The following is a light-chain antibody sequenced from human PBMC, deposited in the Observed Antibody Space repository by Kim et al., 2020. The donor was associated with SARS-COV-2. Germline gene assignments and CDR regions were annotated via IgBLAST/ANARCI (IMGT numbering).Light chain of an antibody. CDR3: QQRDNRPPIT. CDR2: DAS. J-gene: IGKJ5*01. V-gene: IGKV3-11*01. Sequence: EVVLTQSPATLSLSPGERATLSCRASQSVSTYLVWYQQKPGQAPRILIYDASTRATGIPARCSGSGSGTDFTLTISSLEPEDFAVYYCQQRDNRPPITFGQGTRLEIK. CDR1: QSVSTY.